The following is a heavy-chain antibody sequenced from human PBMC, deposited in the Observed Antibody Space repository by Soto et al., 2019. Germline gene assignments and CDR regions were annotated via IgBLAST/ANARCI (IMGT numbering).Heavy chain of an antibody. CDR2: ISGSGDTT. J-gene: IGHJ3*02. V-gene: IGHV3-23*01. CDR3: TKDRPLYDTSAYHDAFDI. CDR1: RFTFSSYA. D-gene: IGHD3-22*01. Sequence: GGSLRLSCAASRFTFSSYAMSWVRQAPGKGLEWVSGISGSGDTTYYADSVKGRFTISRDNSKNTLYLQMNSLRAEDTALFYCTKDRPLYDTSAYHDAFDIWGQGTMVTVSS.